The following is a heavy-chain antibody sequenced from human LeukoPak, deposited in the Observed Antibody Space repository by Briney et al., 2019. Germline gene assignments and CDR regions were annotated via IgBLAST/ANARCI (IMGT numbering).Heavy chain of an antibody. CDR2: TSGSGGTT. CDR3: AKGKQLVLGACDY. Sequence: PGASLRLSCGASGFTFSNYAMNWVRQVPGKGLEWVASTSGSGGTTYYTDSVKGRFTISRDKTKNILYLQMNSLSAEDTAVYYCAKGKQLVLGACDYWGQGTLVTVSS. CDR1: GFTFSNYA. D-gene: IGHD6-6*01. V-gene: IGHV3-23*01. J-gene: IGHJ4*02.